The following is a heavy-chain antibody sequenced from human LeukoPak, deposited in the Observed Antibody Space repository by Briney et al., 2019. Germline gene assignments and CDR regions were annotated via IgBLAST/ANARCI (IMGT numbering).Heavy chain of an antibody. CDR2: ISAYNGNT. CDR1: GYTFTSYG. D-gene: IGHD5-24*01. Sequence: ASVKVSCKASGYTFTSYGISWVRQAPGQGLEWMGWISAYNGNTNYAQKLQGRVTMTTDTSTSTAYMELRSLRSDDTAVYYCARDMAAVETGYNSLAGLFDYRGQGTLVTVSS. V-gene: IGHV1-18*01. CDR3: ARDMAAVETGYNSLAGLFDY. J-gene: IGHJ4*02.